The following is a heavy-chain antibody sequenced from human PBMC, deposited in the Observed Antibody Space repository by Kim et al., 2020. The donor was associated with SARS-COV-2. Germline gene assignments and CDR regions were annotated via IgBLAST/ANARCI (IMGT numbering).Heavy chain of an antibody. J-gene: IGHJ4*02. D-gene: IGHD4-17*01. Sequence: SETLSLTCAVSGGSISSGGYSWSWIRQPPGKGLEWIGYIYHSGSTYYNPSLKSRVTISVDRSKNQFSLKLSSVTAADTAVYYCARALTTVTTEFDYWGQGTLVNVSS. CDR2: IYHSGST. CDR1: GGSISSGGYS. V-gene: IGHV4-30-2*01. CDR3: ARALTTVTTEFDY.